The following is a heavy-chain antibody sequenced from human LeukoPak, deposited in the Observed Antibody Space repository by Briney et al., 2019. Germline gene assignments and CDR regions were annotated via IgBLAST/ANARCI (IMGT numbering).Heavy chain of an antibody. CDR2: IHPSGTT. CDR1: GGSISSYY. Sequence: SDTLSLTCTVSGGSISSYYWSWIRQPAGKGLEWIGRIHPSGTTYFNPSLKSRVTMSVDTPQSQFSLRLTSMTAADTAVYFCARGDYYDGGGRNWFDPWGQGILVAVSS. V-gene: IGHV4-4*07. CDR3: ARGDYYDGGGRNWFDP. D-gene: IGHD3-16*01. J-gene: IGHJ5*02.